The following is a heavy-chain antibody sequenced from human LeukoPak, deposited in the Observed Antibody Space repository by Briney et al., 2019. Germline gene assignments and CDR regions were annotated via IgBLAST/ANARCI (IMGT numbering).Heavy chain of an antibody. CDR2: ISWNSGSI. CDR3: AKDYGDYTVTSPNNAFDI. D-gene: IGHD4-17*01. Sequence: GGSLRLSCAASGFTFSSYAMHWVRQAPGKGLEWVSGISWNSGSIGYADSVKGRFTISRDNAKNSLYLQMNSLRAEDTALYYCAKDYGDYTVTSPNNAFDIWGQGTMVTVSS. CDR1: GFTFSSYA. V-gene: IGHV3-9*01. J-gene: IGHJ3*02.